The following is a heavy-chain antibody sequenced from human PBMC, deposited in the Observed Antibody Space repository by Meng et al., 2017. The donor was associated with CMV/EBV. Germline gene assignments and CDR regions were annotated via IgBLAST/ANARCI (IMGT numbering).Heavy chain of an antibody. V-gene: IGHV4-39*07. CDR2: IYYSGST. Sequence: WVRQAPGQGLEWIGSIYYSGSTYYNPSLKSRVTISVDTSKNQFSLKLSSVTAADTAVYYCARNPLKAHLGWELTNFDYWGQGTLVTVSS. CDR3: ARNPLKAHLGWELTNFDY. D-gene: IGHD1-26*01. J-gene: IGHJ4*02.